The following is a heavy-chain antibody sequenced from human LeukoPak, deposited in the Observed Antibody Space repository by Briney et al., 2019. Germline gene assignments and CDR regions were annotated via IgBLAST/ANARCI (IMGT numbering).Heavy chain of an antibody. V-gene: IGHV3-30*02. D-gene: IGHD3-10*01. Sequence: GGSLRLSCAASGFTFSSYGMHWVRQAPGKGLEWVAFIRYDGSNKYYADSVKGRFTISRDNSKNTLYLQMNSLRAEDTAVYYCAKDSRRVLWSGEPDYWGQGTLVTVSS. CDR3: AKDSRRVLWSGEPDY. J-gene: IGHJ4*02. CDR2: IRYDGSNK. CDR1: GFTFSSYG.